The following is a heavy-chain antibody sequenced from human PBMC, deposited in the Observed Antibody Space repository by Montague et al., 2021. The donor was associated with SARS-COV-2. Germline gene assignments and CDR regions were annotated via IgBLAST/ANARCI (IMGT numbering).Heavy chain of an antibody. CDR2: IYYNTGKT. CDR3: ARGTGYDYYFDC. D-gene: IGHD5-12*01. V-gene: IGHV4-59*02. J-gene: IGHJ4*02. CDR1: GRSVSDYY. Sequence: SETLSLTCSVSGRSVSDYYWNWIRQPPGKGLEWIGYIYYNTGKTNYNPSLQSRVTISLDTSKNQFSLNLRSVTAADTALYFCARGTGYDYYFDCWGLGTLVTVSS.